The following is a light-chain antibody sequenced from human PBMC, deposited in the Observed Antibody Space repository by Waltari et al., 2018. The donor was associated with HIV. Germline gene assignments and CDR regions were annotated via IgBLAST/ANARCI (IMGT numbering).Light chain of an antibody. Sequence: QSMLTQPPSVSAAPGQKVTISCSGSSSNLENNYVSWYQQLTGTAPKLLLYDNNLRPSGIPDRFSGSKSGTSATLGITGLQTGDEADYYCGTWDISLNVVVFGGGTTLTVL. V-gene: IGLV1-51*01. J-gene: IGLJ2*01. CDR3: GTWDISLNVVV. CDR2: DNN. CDR1: SSNLENNY.